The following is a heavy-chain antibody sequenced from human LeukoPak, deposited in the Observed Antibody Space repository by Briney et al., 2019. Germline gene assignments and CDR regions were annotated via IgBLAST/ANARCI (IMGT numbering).Heavy chain of an antibody. V-gene: IGHV4-34*01. CDR1: GGSFSGYY. CDR3: ARYDSSGWSASGMDV. J-gene: IGHJ6*03. D-gene: IGHD6-19*01. Sequence: SETLSLTCAVYGGSFSGYYWSWIRQPPGKGLEWIGEINHSGSTNYNPSLKSRVTISVDTSKNQFSLKLSFVTAADTAVYYCARYDSSGWSASGMDVWGKGTTVTISS. CDR2: INHSGST.